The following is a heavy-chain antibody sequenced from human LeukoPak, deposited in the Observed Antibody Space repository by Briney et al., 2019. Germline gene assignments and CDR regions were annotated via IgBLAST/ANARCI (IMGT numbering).Heavy chain of an antibody. CDR2: IIPIFGTA. J-gene: IGHJ4*02. CDR3: VRGYCSSTSCYTPGY. V-gene: IGHV1-69*05. CDR1: GGTFSSYA. D-gene: IGHD2-2*02. Sequence: ASVKVSCKASGGTFSSYAISWVRQAPGQGLEWMGGIIPIFGTANYAQKFQGRVTITTDESTSTAYMELSSLRSEDTAVYYCVRGYCSSTSCYTPGYWGQGTLVTVSS.